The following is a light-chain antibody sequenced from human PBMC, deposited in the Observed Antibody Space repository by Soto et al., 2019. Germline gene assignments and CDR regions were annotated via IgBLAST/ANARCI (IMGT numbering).Light chain of an antibody. Sequence: DIQMTQSPSTLSASIGDRVTITCRASQSVSTWVAWYQQKPGRAPNLLIYKASTLQSGVPSRFSGSGSGTQLTLTIRSLQPDDSATYFCQHYNDYPYTVGQGTKLEIK. CDR3: QHYNDYPYT. CDR2: KAS. V-gene: IGKV1-5*03. CDR1: QSVSTW. J-gene: IGKJ2*01.